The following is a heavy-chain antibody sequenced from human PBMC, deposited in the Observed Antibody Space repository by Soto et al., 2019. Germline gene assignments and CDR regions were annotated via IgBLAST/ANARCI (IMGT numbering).Heavy chain of an antibody. CDR3: ARDEWCGELLMCHNRFDP. D-gene: IGHD3-10*01. CDR2: IIPILGIA. V-gene: IGHV1-69*08. J-gene: IGHJ5*02. Sequence: QVQLVQSGAEVTKPGSSVQVSCKASGGTFSSYTISWVRQAPGQGLEWMGRIIPILGIANYAQQVQGIVTSSAAKPTRTAYVELSSLRSEDTAVYYGARDEWCGELLMCHNRFDPWGQGTLVTVSS. CDR1: GGTFSSYT.